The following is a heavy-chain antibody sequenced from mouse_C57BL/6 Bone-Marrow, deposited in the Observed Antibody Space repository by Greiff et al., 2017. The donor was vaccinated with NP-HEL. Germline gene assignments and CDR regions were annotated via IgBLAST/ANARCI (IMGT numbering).Heavy chain of an antibody. J-gene: IGHJ3*01. D-gene: IGHD2-1*01. Sequence: EVMLVESGPGMVKPSQSLSLTCTVTGYSITSGYDWHWIRHFPGNKLEWMGYISYSGSTNYNPSLKSRISITHDTSKNHFFLKLNSVTTEDTATYYCARDMGNYGFAYWGQGTLVTVSA. CDR2: ISYSGST. CDR1: GYSITSGYD. V-gene: IGHV3-1*01. CDR3: ARDMGNYGFAY.